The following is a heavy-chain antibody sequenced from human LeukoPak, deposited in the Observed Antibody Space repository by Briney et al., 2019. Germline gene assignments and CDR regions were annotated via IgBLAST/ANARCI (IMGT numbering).Heavy chain of an antibody. CDR1: GGPISGCY. Sequence: SETLSLTCTVSGGPISGCYWSWIRQPAGKGLEWIGRIYASGSTNYNPSLSSRVNMSVDTSKNQFSLKLTSVTAADTAVYYCARKRKGAYDFDYWGQGTLVTVSS. V-gene: IGHV4-4*07. CDR2: IYASGST. J-gene: IGHJ4*02. CDR3: ARKRKGAYDFDY. D-gene: IGHD3-16*01.